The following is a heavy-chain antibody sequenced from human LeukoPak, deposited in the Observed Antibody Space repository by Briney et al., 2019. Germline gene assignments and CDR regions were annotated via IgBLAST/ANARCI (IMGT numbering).Heavy chain of an antibody. CDR2: ISSSSYI. Sequence: PGGSLRLSCAASGFTFSSYSMKWIRQAPGKGLEWVSSISSSSYIYYADSVKGRFTISRDNAKNSLYLQMNSLRAEDTAVYYCARSPRQGWWAAAGRLDAFDIWGQGTMVTVSS. J-gene: IGHJ3*02. CDR3: ARSPRQGWWAAAGRLDAFDI. CDR1: GFTFSSYS. D-gene: IGHD6-13*01. V-gene: IGHV3-21*01.